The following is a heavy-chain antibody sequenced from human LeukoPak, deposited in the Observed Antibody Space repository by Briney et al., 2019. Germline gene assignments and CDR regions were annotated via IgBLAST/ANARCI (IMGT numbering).Heavy chain of an antibody. CDR2: ISGSGGTT. Sequence: HPGGSLRLSCVGSELTFSTYPMSWVRQAPGKGLEWVSAISGSGGTTFYADSVKGRFSISRDNSKNTLFLQMNSLRAEDAAVYYCATRGREGYNANYYGMDVWGQGTTVTVSS. J-gene: IGHJ6*02. V-gene: IGHV3-23*01. D-gene: IGHD5-24*01. CDR3: ATRGREGYNANYYGMDV. CDR1: ELTFSTYP.